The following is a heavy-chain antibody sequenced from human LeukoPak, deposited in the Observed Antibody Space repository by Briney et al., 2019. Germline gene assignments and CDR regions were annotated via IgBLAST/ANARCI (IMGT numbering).Heavy chain of an antibody. CDR1: GGSVSTASYS. CDR3: ARSGYGPNDAFDI. CDR2: INYRGST. V-gene: IGHV4-31*03. Sequence: SETLSLTCTVSGGSVSTASYSWTWSRQHPGKGLEWIGNINYRGSTYYNPSLKSRVNISIDTSKNQFSLKLSSVTAADTAVYYCARSGYGPNDAFDIWGQGTMVTVSS. J-gene: IGHJ3*02. D-gene: IGHD3-22*01.